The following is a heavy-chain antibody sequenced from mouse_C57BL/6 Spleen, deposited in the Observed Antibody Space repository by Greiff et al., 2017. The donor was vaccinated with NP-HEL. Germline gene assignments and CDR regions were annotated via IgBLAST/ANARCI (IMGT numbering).Heavy chain of an antibody. Sequence: VQLQQPGAELVRPGSSVKLSCKASGYTFTSYWMHWVKQRPIQGLEWIGNIDPSDSETHYNQKFKDKATLTVDKSSSTAYMQLSSLTSEDSAVYYCATYYDYDAWFAYWGQGTLVTVSA. CDR3: ATYYDYDAWFAY. CDR1: GYTFTSYW. CDR2: IDPSDSET. V-gene: IGHV1-52*01. J-gene: IGHJ3*01. D-gene: IGHD2-4*01.